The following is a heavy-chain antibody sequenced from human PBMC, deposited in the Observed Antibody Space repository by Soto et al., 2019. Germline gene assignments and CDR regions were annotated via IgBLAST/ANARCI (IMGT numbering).Heavy chain of an antibody. CDR2: INGDGTNT. CDR1: GFNFSSDW. D-gene: IGHD4-17*01. CDR3: VRSYGDPPG. J-gene: IGHJ4*02. V-gene: IGHV3-74*01. Sequence: EVQLVESGGGVVQPGGSLRLSCAASGFNFSSDWMHWVRQAPGKGLVWVSRINGDGTNTDYADSVKGRFTISRDNPKNTLYLQMNRLRAEDAAVYYCVRSYGDPPGWGQGTLVTVSS.